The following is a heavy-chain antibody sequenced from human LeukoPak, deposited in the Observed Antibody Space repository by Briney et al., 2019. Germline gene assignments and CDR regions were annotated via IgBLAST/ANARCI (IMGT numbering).Heavy chain of an antibody. CDR3: ARKGQVGDCWSGYPLHYYYCGMVV. CDR1: GCTFSSDG. D-gene: IGHD3-3*01. CDR2: ISSSSSYI. Sequence: GGSLRLSCAASGCTFSSDGMNWLRQAPGKGLEWVSSISSSSSYIYYADSVKGRFTISRDNAKNSLYLQMNSLRAEDTAEYYCARKGQVGDCWSGYPLHYYYCGMVVWGEGTTVTVSS. V-gene: IGHV3-21*01. J-gene: IGHJ6*04.